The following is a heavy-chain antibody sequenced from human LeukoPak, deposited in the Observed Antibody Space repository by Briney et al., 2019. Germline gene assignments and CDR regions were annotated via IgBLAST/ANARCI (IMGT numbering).Heavy chain of an antibody. Sequence: GASVKVSCKASGCTFTSYGISWVRQAPGQGLEWMGGIIPIFGTANYAQKFQGRVTITADESTSTAYMELSSLRSEDTAVYYCALGYSYAYEGDYWGQGTLVTVSS. D-gene: IGHD5-18*01. J-gene: IGHJ4*02. V-gene: IGHV1-69*13. CDR3: ALGYSYAYEGDY. CDR2: IIPIFGTA. CDR1: GCTFTSYG.